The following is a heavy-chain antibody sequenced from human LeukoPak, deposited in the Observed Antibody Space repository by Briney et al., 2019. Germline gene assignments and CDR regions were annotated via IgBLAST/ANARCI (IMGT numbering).Heavy chain of an antibody. D-gene: IGHD5-24*01. V-gene: IGHV3-33*06. CDR1: GFTFSSYG. J-gene: IGHJ3*02. CDR2: RWYDGSNK. CDR3: ANFCGGYNYGDAFDI. Sequence: GGSLRLACAASGFTFSSYGTHWVRQAPGKGLEWVAVRWYDGSNKYYADSVKGRFTISRDNSKNTLYLQMNSLRAEDTAVYYCANFCGGYNYGDAFDIWGQGTMVTVSS.